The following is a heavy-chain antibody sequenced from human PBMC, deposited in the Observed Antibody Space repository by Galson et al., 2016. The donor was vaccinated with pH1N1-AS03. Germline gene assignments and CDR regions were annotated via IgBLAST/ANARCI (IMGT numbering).Heavy chain of an antibody. Sequence: PALVKPTQTLTLTCTVSGFSLSSGGMRVSWIRQPPGKALEWLGRIDWDAGTFYSTSLKTRLTISKDTSKNQVVLTMTNMDPVDTGTYYCARTLNYNTGLDVWGPGATVTVSS. CDR2: IDWDAGT. J-gene: IGHJ6*02. V-gene: IGHV2-70*04. CDR3: ARTLNYNTGLDV. D-gene: IGHD5-24*01. CDR1: GFSLSSGGMR.